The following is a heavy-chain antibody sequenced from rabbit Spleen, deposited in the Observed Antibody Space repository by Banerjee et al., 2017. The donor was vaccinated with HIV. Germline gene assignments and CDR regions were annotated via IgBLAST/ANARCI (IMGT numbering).Heavy chain of an antibody. J-gene: IGHJ6*01. CDR3: VREVYHILGL. V-gene: IGHV1S47*01. D-gene: IGHD1-1*01. CDR2: IDPVFGST. Sequence: QEQLVESGGGLVQPGGSLKLSCKASGFDFSAYGVSWVRQAPGKGLEWIGYIDPVFGSTYYATWVNGRFTLSSHNAQNTLYLQLNSLTAADTATYFCVREVYHILGLWGPGTLVTV. CDR1: GFDFSAYG.